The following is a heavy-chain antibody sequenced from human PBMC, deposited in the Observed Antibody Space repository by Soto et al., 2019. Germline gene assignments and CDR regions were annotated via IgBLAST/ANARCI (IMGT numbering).Heavy chain of an antibody. CDR2: ISTYNGNT. V-gene: IGHV1-18*01. J-gene: IGHJ3*02. CDR3: ARFGDFQSGDADSPTADAFDI. Sequence: ASVKVSCKASGYTFSSYGINWVRQAPGQGLEWMGWISTYNGNTRYAHKVQGRVTMTTETATRTAYMELRSLRSDDTAVYYCARFGDFQSGDADSPTADAFDIWGQGTMVTVSS. CDR1: GYTFSSYG. D-gene: IGHD3-10*01.